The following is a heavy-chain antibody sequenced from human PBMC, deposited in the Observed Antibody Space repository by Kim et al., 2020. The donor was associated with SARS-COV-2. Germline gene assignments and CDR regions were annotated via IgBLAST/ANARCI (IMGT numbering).Heavy chain of an antibody. Sequence: GGSLRLSCAASGFTFDDYAMHWVRQAPGKGLEWVSGISWNSGSIGYADSVKGRFTISRDNAKNSLYLQMNSLRAEDTALYYCAKEEAAGAYYYYGMDVWGQGTTVTVSS. V-gene: IGHV3-9*01. CDR3: AKEEAAGAYYYYGMDV. J-gene: IGHJ6*02. CDR1: GFTFDDYA. CDR2: ISWNSGSI. D-gene: IGHD6-13*01.